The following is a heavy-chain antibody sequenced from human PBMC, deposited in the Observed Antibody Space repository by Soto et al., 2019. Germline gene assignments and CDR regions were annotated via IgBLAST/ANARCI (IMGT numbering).Heavy chain of an antibody. V-gene: IGHV3-23*01. D-gene: IGHD3-9*01. CDR1: VFTFSSYA. CDR2: ISGSGGST. CDR3: AKDFDWLLVRGYFDY. Sequence: GWSLRLSCAYSVFTFSSYAMSWVRQAPGKGLEWVSAISGSGGSTYYADSVKGRFTISRDNSKNTLYLQMNSLRAEDTAVYYCAKDFDWLLVRGYFDYWGQGTLVTVSS. J-gene: IGHJ4*02.